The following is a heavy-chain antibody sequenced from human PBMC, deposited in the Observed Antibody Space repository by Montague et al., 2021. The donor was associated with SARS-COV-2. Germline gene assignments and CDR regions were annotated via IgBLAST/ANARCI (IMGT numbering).Heavy chain of an antibody. CDR2: SSHKGIT. V-gene: IGHV4-38-2*02. CDR1: GSSVRSDYY. J-gene: IGHJ3*02. CDR3: TRYSPLGFESPDTFDI. D-gene: IGHD3-9*01. Sequence: SETLSLTCTVSGSSVRSDYYWAWFRHSPGKGLEWSGSSSHKGITDYNPSLRSRVNPSVDTSKDQIFLKMTSAAAADTAVYYCTRYSPLGFESPDTFDIWGRGTMVTVSS.